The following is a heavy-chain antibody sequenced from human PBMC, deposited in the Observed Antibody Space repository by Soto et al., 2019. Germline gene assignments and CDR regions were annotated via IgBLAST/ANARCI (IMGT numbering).Heavy chain of an antibody. V-gene: IGHV3-23*01. CDR3: ARRGSGSYYDY. J-gene: IGHJ4*02. Sequence: EVQLLESGGGLVQPGXSLXLXXXASXXTFXSYAMRWVRQAPGKGLEWVSAISGSGGSTYYADSVKGRFTISRDNSKNTLYLQMNSLRAEDTAVYYCARRGSGSYYDYXGQGTLVTVSS. CDR2: ISGSGGST. CDR1: XXTFXSYA. D-gene: IGHD1-26*01.